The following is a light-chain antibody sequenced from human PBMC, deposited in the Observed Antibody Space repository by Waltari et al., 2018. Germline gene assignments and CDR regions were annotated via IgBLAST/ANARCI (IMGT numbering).Light chain of an antibody. CDR1: SSNIGKNY. V-gene: IGLV1-51*02. CDR2: ENT. J-gene: IGLJ7*01. Sequence: QSVLTQPPSVSAAPGQRVTISCSGGSSNIGKNYLSWYRQFPGTAPKLLIYENTERPSGIPVRFSGSKSGTSATLDITGLQAGDEADYYCGTWDSSLSGAVFGGGTHLTVL. CDR3: GTWDSSLSGAV.